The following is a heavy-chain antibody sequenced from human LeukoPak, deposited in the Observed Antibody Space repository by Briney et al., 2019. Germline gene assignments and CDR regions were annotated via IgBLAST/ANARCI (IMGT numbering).Heavy chain of an antibody. V-gene: IGHV3-30*02. CDR3: AKGGRNCSSTSCYRGREYYYYYYYMDV. CDR1: GFTFSSYG. D-gene: IGHD2-2*02. Sequence: PGGXLRLSCAASGFTFSSYGMNWVRQAPGKGVEGGAFIRYDGSNKYYADFVKVRFTISTDNSKNTLYLHMNSLRAEDTAVYYCAKGGRNCSSTSCYRGREYYYYYYYMDVWGKGTTVTVSS. J-gene: IGHJ6*03. CDR2: IRYDGSNK.